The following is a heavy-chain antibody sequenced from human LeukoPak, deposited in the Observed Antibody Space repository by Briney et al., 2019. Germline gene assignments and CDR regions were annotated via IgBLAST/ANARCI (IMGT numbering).Heavy chain of an antibody. D-gene: IGHD7-27*01. CDR1: GDSISSHY. CDR3: ARDLPGDSSFDY. V-gene: IGHV4-4*08. Sequence: PSETLSLTCTVSGDSISSHYWSWIRQPPGKGLEWIGYIYNSGSTNYNPSLKSRVTISVDTSKNQFSLKLSSVTSADTAVYYCARDLPGDSSFDYWGQGTLVTVSS. CDR2: IYNSGST. J-gene: IGHJ4*02.